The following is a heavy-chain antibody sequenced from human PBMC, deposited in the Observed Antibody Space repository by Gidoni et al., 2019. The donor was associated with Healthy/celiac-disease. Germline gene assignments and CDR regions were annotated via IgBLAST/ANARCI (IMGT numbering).Heavy chain of an antibody. CDR2: ISSNGGST. Sequence: EVQLVESGGGLVQPGGSLRLSCSASGFTFSSYAMHWVRQAPGKGLEYVSAISSNGGSTYYADSVKGRFTISRDNSKNTLYLQMSSLRAEDTAVYYCVKDLWDTTVYGSPYYYYGMDVWGQGTTVTVSS. CDR3: VKDLWDTTVYGSPYYYYGMDV. J-gene: IGHJ6*02. V-gene: IGHV3-64D*08. D-gene: IGHD4-17*01. CDR1: GFTFSSYA.